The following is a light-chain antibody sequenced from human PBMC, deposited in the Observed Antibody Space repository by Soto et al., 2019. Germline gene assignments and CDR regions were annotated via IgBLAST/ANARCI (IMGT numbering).Light chain of an antibody. V-gene: IGLV2-23*01. Sequence: QSALTQPASASGSPGQSITISCTGPSSDVGSYNLVSWYQQHPDKAPKLMIYEGSKRPSGVSNRFSGSKSGNTASLTISGLQAEDEADYYCCSYAGSSSYVFGTGTKVTVL. J-gene: IGLJ1*01. CDR3: CSYAGSSSYV. CDR1: SSDVGSYNL. CDR2: EGS.